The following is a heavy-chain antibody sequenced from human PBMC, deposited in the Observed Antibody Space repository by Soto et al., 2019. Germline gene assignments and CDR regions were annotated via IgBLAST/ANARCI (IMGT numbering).Heavy chain of an antibody. J-gene: IGHJ6*02. CDR3: SRVGCSNSKCYTRGMDV. CDR2: IYSDGTT. D-gene: IGHD2-2*01. Sequence: SETLSLTCTVSGGSISGYYWSWVRQPAGKGLEWVGRIYSDGTTNYSPSLKSRVTMSLDTSKDQFSLHLNSVTAADTAIYYCSRVGCSNSKCYTRGMDVWGQGTTVTVSS. V-gene: IGHV4-4*07. CDR1: GGSISGYY.